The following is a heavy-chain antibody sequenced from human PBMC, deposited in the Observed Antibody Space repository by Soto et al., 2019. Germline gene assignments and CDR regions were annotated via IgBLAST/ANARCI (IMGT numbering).Heavy chain of an antibody. CDR2: IIPIFGTA. Sequence: SVKVSCKASGGTFSSYAISWVRQAPGQGLEWMGGIIPIFGTANYAQKFQGRVTITADESTSPAYMELSGLRSEDTAVYYCATGATAGYYGMADWGQGSTVTVSS. D-gene: IGHD6-25*01. CDR3: ATGATAGYYGMAD. CDR1: GGTFSSYA. V-gene: IGHV1-69*13. J-gene: IGHJ6*02.